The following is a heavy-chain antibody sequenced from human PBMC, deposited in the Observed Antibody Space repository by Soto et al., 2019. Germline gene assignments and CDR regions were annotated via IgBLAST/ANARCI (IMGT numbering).Heavy chain of an antibody. J-gene: IGHJ3*02. CDR1: GYTFTSYY. CDR3: AGVGLTDAFDI. Sequence: QVQLVQSGAEVKKPGASVKVSCKASGYTFTSYYMHWVRQAPGQGLEWMGIINPSGGSTSYAQKFQGRVTMTRDTSTSTVYMELSSLRSEDTAVYYCAGVGLTDAFDIWGQGTMVTVSS. D-gene: IGHD3-16*01. CDR2: INPSGGST. V-gene: IGHV1-46*03.